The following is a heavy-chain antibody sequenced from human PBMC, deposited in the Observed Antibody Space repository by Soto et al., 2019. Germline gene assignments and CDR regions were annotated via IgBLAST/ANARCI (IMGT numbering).Heavy chain of an antibody. V-gene: IGHV3-23*01. Sequence: EVQLLESGGGLVQPGESLRLSCAASGFSFSTFEMSWVRQAPGRGLEWVSFISDDSSRTYYADAVKGRFTISRDNSKHTRYLQMNSLTAEDTAVYACVKGGWLDFWGQGTLVTVSS. J-gene: IGHJ5*01. CDR3: VKGGWLDF. CDR2: ISDDSSRT. CDR1: GFSFSTFE. D-gene: IGHD3-16*01.